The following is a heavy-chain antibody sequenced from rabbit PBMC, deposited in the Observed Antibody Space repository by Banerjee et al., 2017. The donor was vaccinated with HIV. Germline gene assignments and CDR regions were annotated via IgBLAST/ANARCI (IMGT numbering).Heavy chain of an antibody. CDR3: ARDLTGVIGWNLNL. D-gene: IGHD1-1*01. Sequence: QEQLQESGGGLFQPGGSLTLTCKASGFDFSSNAMCWVRQAPGEGLEWIACINSNTGNTVYASWAKGPFTISKTSSTTVTLQMTSLTAADTATYFCARDLTGVIGWNLNLWGPGTLVTVS. V-gene: IGHV1S45*01. CDR1: GFDFSSNA. J-gene: IGHJ4*01. CDR2: INSNTGNT.